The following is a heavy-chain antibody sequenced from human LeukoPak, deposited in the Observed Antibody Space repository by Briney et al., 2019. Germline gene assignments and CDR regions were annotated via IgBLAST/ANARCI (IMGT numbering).Heavy chain of an antibody. V-gene: IGHV4-39*07. CDR3: ARVVTASSGWFDP. J-gene: IGHJ5*02. Sequence: SSETLSLTCTVSGGSISSSSYYWGWIRQPPGKGLEWIGSIYYSGSTYYNPSLKSRVTISVDTSKNQFSLKLSSVTAADTAVYYCARVVTASSGWFDPWGQGTLVTVSS. CDR2: IYYSGST. D-gene: IGHD2-21*02. CDR1: GGSISSSSYY.